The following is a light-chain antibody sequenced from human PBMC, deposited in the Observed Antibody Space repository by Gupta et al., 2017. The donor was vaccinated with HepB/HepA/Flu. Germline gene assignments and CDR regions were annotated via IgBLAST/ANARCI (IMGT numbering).Light chain of an antibody. Sequence: DIQMTQSPSTLSASVGDRVTISCRASQSISSWLAWYQQKPGKAPKFLIYEASSLESGVPSRFSGSGSGTEFTLTISSLQPDDFATYYCQHDNNFPLAFGGGTXVEIK. CDR3: QHDNNFPLA. J-gene: IGKJ4*01. CDR2: EAS. CDR1: QSISSW. V-gene: IGKV1-5*03.